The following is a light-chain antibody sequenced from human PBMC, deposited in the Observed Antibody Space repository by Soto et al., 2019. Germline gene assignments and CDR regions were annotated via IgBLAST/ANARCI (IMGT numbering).Light chain of an antibody. CDR3: SSSAGTNSFVL. V-gene: IGLV2-8*01. CDR1: SSDIGGYNS. CDR2: EVN. Sequence: QSALTQPPSASGSPGQSVTISCTGTSSDIGGYNSVSWYQQHPGKAPKLMIYEVNKRPLGVPERFSGSKSGNTASLTVSGLQADGEADYYCSSSAGTNSFVLFGGGTKLTVL. J-gene: IGLJ3*02.